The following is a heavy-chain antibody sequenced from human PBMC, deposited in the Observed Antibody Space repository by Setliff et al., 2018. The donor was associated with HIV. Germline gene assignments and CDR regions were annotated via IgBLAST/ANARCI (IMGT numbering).Heavy chain of an antibody. J-gene: IGHJ4*02. CDR3: ARELFGSGWYADS. CDR1: GGSTSSDT. D-gene: IGHD6-19*01. CDR2: IYRSGST. Sequence: NPSETLSLTCSVSGGSTSSDTWSWIRQPAGRGLEWIGRIYRSGSTNYNTPLESRVTMSVDTSKNQFSLKLSSVTAADTAVYYCARELFGSGWYADSWGQGTLVTVSS. V-gene: IGHV4-4*07.